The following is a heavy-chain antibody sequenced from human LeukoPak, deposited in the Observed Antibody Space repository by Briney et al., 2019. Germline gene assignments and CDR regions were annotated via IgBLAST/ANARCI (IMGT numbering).Heavy chain of an antibody. D-gene: IGHD2-2*02. CDR2: IYPGDSDT. CDR1: GYSFTSYW. J-gene: IGHJ6*03. CDR3: ARHLKAHCSSTSCYTDKGGYYYYYMDV. Sequence: GESLKISCKGSGYSFTSYWIGWVRQMPGKGLEWMGIIYPGDSDTRYSPSFQGQVTISADKSISTAYLQWSSLKASDTAMYHCARHLKAHCSSTSCYTDKGGYYYYYMDVWGKGTTVTVSS. V-gene: IGHV5-51*01.